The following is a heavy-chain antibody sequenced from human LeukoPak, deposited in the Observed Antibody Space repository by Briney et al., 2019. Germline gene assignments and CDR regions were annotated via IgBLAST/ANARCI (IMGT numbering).Heavy chain of an antibody. CDR2: ISSSSSYI. CDR1: GFTFSSYS. CDR3: AREGMTTVPYFDY. Sequence: GGSLRLSCAASGFTFSSYSMNWVRQAPGKGLEWVSSISSSSSYIYYADSVKGRFTISRDNAKKSLYLQMNSLRAEDTAVYYCAREGMTTVPYFDYWGQGTLVTVSS. J-gene: IGHJ4*02. D-gene: IGHD4-11*01. V-gene: IGHV3-21*01.